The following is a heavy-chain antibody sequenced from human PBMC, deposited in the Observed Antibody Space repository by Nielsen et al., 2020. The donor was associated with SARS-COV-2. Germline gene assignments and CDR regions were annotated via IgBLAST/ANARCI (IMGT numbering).Heavy chain of an antibody. V-gene: IGHV4-31*02. J-gene: IGHJ4*02. CDR3: ARVRAGYYDILTGYSYFDY. D-gene: IGHD3-9*01. CDR2: IYYSGST. Sequence: WIRQPPGKGLEWIGCIYYSGSTYYNPSLKSRVTISVDTSKNQFSLKLSSVTAADTAVYYCARVRAGYYDILTGYSYFDYWGQGTLVTVSS.